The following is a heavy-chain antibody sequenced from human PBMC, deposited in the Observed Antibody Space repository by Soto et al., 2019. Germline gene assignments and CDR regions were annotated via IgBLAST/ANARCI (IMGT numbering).Heavy chain of an antibody. CDR3: AKDLSETYIMITFGGVIGIWDY. CDR2: TSGGGGST. Sequence: GESLKISCSASGFTFSSYAMTWVRQAPGKGLEWVSGTSGGGGSTYYADSVKGRFTISRDNSKNTLYLQMNSLRAEDTAVYYCAKDLSETYIMITFGGVIGIWDYGGQGTLVTSPQ. D-gene: IGHD3-16*02. J-gene: IGHJ4*02. CDR1: GFTFSSYA. V-gene: IGHV3-23*01.